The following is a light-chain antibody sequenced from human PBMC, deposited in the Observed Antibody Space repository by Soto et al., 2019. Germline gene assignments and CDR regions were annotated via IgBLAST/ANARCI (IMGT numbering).Light chain of an antibody. Sequence: QSVLTQPRSVSGSPGQSVTISCTGTSSDIGGYNYVSWYQQYPGKAPKRMIFDIIKRPSGVPDRFSGSKSGNTASLTISGLQAEDEADYYSCSHAGRYNLGVFGGGTKLTVL. J-gene: IGLJ3*02. CDR3: CSHAGRYNLGV. CDR1: SSDIGGYNY. V-gene: IGLV2-11*01. CDR2: DII.